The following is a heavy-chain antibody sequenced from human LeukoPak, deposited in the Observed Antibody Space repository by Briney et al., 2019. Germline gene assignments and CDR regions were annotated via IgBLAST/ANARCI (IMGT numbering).Heavy chain of an antibody. J-gene: IGHJ4*02. CDR1: GGSISSSSYN. CDR2: IYYSGST. CDR3: ASRTIAVAGTFDY. D-gene: IGHD6-19*01. V-gene: IGHV4-39*07. Sequence: PSETLSLTCTVSGGSISSSSYNWGWFRQPPGKGLEWIGSIYYSGSTYYNPSLKRRVTISVDTSKNQFSLKLSSVTAADTAVYYCASRTIAVAGTFDYWGQGTLVTVSS.